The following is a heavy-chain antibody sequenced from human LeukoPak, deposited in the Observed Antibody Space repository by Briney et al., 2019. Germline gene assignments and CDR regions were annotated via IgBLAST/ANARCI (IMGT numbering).Heavy chain of an antibody. Sequence: GGSLRLSCAASGFTFSSYSMNWVRQAPGKGLEWVSYISSSSSTIYYADSVKGRFTISRDNAKNSLYLQMNSLRAEDTAVYYCARDQMVRGVPDAFDIWGQGTMVTVSS. CDR1: GFTFSSYS. D-gene: IGHD3-10*01. V-gene: IGHV3-48*01. CDR2: ISSSSSTI. J-gene: IGHJ3*02. CDR3: ARDQMVRGVPDAFDI.